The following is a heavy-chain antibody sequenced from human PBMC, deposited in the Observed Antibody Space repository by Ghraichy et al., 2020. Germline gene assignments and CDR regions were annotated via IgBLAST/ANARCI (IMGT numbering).Heavy chain of an antibody. CDR1: GGSFSGYY. CDR3: ASRSGYSGYDPKKFDY. J-gene: IGHJ4*02. V-gene: IGHV4-34*01. D-gene: IGHD5-12*01. CDR2: INHSGST. Sequence: SETLSLTCAVYGGSFSGYYWSWIRQPPGKGLEWIGEINHSGSTKYNPSLKSRVTISVDTSKNQFSLKLSSVTAADTAVYYCASRSGYSGYDPKKFDYWGQGTLVTVSS.